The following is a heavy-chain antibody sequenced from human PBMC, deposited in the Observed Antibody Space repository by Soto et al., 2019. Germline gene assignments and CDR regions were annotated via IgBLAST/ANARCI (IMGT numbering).Heavy chain of an antibody. V-gene: IGHV2-70*11. CDR1: GFSLSTSGMC. Sequence: SGPTLVNPTQTLTLTCTFSGFSLSTSGMCVSWIRQPPGKALEWLARIDWDDDKYYSTSLKTRLTISKDTSKNQVFLTMTNMDLVDTATYYCARLRIDCSSTSCQPPQMDYWGKETLATAPS. D-gene: IGHD2-2*01. CDR2: IDWDDDK. CDR3: ARLRIDCSSTSCQPPQMDY. J-gene: IGHJ4*02.